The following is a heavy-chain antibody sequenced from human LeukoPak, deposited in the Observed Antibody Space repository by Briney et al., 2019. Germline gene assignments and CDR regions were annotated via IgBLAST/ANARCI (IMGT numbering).Heavy chain of an antibody. CDR2: ISAYSGNT. D-gene: IGHD3-10*01. J-gene: IGHJ4*02. Sequence: ASVKVSCKASAYTFTRYGNSWVRQAPGQGLEWMGYISAYSGNTNYAQKLQGRVTMTTDTSTSTAYMELRSLRSDDTAVYYCARVASSYYYGSGSYYIDYWGQGTLVTVSS. V-gene: IGHV1-18*04. CDR1: AYTFTRYG. CDR3: ARVASSYYYGSGSYYIDY.